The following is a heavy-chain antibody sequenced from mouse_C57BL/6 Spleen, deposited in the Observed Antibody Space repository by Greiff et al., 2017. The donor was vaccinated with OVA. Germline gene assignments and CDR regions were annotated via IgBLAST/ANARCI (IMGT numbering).Heavy chain of an antibody. J-gene: IGHJ2*01. V-gene: IGHV1-22*01. CDR1: GYTFTDYN. CDR3: ALANWDGY. D-gene: IGHD4-1*01. CDR2: INPNNGGT. Sequence: VHVKQSGPELVKPGASVKMSCKASGYTFTDYNMHWVKQSHGKSLEWIGYINPNNGGTSYNQKFKGKATLTVNKSSSTAYMELRSLTSEDSAVYYCALANWDGYWGQGTTLTVSS.